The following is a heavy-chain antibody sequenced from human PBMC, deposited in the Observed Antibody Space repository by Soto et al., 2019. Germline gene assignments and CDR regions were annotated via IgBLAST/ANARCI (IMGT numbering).Heavy chain of an antibody. CDR2: INPNRGGT. V-gene: IGHV1-2*04. Sequence: ASVKVSCKASGYTFTGYYMHWVRQAPGQGLEWMGWINPNRGGTNYAQKLQGWVTMTRDTSISTAYMELSRLRSDDTAVYSCARGIEGSYYYGMEVWGQGTTVTVSS. D-gene: IGHD1-26*01. CDR3: ARGIEGSYYYGMEV. J-gene: IGHJ6*02. CDR1: GYTFTGYY.